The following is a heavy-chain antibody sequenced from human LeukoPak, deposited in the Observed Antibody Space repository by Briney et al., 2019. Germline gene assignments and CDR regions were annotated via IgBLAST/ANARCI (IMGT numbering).Heavy chain of an antibody. CDR2: FDPEDGET. CDR1: GYTFTSYG. CDR3: ATLAVAYYYYYGMDV. Sequence: ASVKVSCTASGYTFTSYGISWVRQAPGKGLEWMGGFDPEDGETIYAQKFQGRVTMTEDTSTDTAYMELSSLRSEDTAVYYCATLAVAYYYYYGMDVWGQGTTVTVSS. V-gene: IGHV1-24*01. D-gene: IGHD6-19*01. J-gene: IGHJ6*02.